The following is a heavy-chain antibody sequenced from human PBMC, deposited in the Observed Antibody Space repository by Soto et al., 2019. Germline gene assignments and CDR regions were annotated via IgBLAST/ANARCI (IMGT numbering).Heavy chain of an antibody. CDR2: IIPIFGTA. D-gene: IGHD5-18*01. V-gene: IGHV1-69*06. CDR3: ARDRGLLHTAMDNFDY. J-gene: IGHJ4*02. CDR1: GGTFSSYA. Sequence: QVQLVQSGAEVKKPGSSVKVSCKASGGTFSSYAISWVRQAPGQGLEWMGGIIPIFGTANYAQKFQGRVTITADKSTSTAYMELSSMRSEDTAVYYCARDRGLLHTAMDNFDYWGQGTLVTVSS.